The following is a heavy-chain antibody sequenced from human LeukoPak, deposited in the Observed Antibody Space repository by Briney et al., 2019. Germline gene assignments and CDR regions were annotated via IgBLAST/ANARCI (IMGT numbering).Heavy chain of an antibody. CDR2: ISNDGNNK. V-gene: IGHV3-30*07. CDR3: ASSSGYASYYFYNYMDV. CDR1: GFTFSSYD. Sequence: GGSLRLSCAASGFTFSSYDVHWVRQAPGKGLEWVALISNDGNNKYYADSVMGRFSISRDNSKSTLFLQMNSLRAEDTAVYHCASSSGYASYYFYNYMDVWGKGTTVTVSS. D-gene: IGHD3-16*01. J-gene: IGHJ6*03.